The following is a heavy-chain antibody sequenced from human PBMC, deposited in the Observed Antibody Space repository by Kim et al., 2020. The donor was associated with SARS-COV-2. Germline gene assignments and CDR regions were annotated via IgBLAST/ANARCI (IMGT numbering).Heavy chain of an antibody. V-gene: IGHV3-43*01. CDR3: AKGKYGSGKDYFDS. D-gene: IGHD3-10*01. Sequence: YADSVQGRFTISRDNDKNSLFLQMKSLRGEDTALYYCAKGKYGSGKDYFDSWGHGTLVTVSS. J-gene: IGHJ4*01.